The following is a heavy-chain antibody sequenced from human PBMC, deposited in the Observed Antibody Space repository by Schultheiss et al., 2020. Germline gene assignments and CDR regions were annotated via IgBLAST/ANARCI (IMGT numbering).Heavy chain of an antibody. D-gene: IGHD3-3*01. CDR1: GGSISSGDYY. Sequence: SETLSLTCTVSGGSISSGDYYWSWIRQPPGKGLEWIGYIYYSGSTNYNPSLKSRVTISVDTSKNQFSLKLSSVTAADTAVYYCARDGNSYDFWSNYYDYWGQGTLVTVSS. V-gene: IGHV4-61*08. J-gene: IGHJ4*02. CDR2: IYYSGST. CDR3: ARDGNSYDFWSNYYDY.